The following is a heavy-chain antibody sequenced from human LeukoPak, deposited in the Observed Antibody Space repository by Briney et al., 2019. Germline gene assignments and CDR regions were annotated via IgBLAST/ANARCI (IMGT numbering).Heavy chain of an antibody. D-gene: IGHD6-19*01. CDR3: ARMRGSSGWGYYYYYMDV. CDR1: GLNFSNFG. J-gene: IGHJ6*03. Sequence: GGTLRLSCEASGLNFSNFGMSWVRQAPGKGLEWVSGITSDGSTYYADSVRGRFIISRDNAKNALYLQMNSLRAEDTAVYYCARMRGSSGWGYYYYYMDVWGKGTTVTISS. CDR2: ITSDGST. V-gene: IGHV3-23*01.